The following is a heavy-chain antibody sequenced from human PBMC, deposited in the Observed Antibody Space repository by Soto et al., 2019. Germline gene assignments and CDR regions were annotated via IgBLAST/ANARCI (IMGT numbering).Heavy chain of an antibody. CDR2: ISWNSGSI. D-gene: IGHD6-19*01. Sequence: GGSLRLSCAASGFTFDDYAMHLVRQAPGKGLEWVSGISWNSGSIGYADSVKGRFTISRDNAKNSLYLQMNSLRAEDTALYYCAKGVIAVALNWFDPWGQGTLVTVSS. CDR3: AKGVIAVALNWFDP. J-gene: IGHJ5*02. V-gene: IGHV3-9*01. CDR1: GFTFDDYA.